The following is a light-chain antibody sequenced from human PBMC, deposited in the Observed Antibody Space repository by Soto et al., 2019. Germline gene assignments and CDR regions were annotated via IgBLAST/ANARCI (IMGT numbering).Light chain of an antibody. CDR2: GAS. Sequence: EIVMTQSPATLSVSPGERATLSCRASQSISSELAWYQQKPGQPPRLLIYGASTRATGVPARFTGSGSGSDFTLTIGGLPSEDFAVYYCQQGHNWPLTFGQGTRLEI. CDR3: QQGHNWPLT. CDR1: QSISSE. J-gene: IGKJ2*01. V-gene: IGKV3-15*01.